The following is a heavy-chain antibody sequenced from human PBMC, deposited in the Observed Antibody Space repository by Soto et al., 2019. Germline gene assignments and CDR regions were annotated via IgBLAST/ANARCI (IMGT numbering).Heavy chain of an antibody. Sequence: ASVKGSCKASGYTFTSYYMHWVRQAPGQGREGMGIINPSGGRTSYAQKFQGRVTMTRDTSTSTVYMELSSLRSEDTAVYYCARDYPRCGGDCYFQHWGQGTLVTVSS. J-gene: IGHJ1*01. CDR1: GYTFTSYY. V-gene: IGHV1-46*03. CDR2: INPSGGRT. D-gene: IGHD2-21*01. CDR3: ARDYPRCGGDCYFQH.